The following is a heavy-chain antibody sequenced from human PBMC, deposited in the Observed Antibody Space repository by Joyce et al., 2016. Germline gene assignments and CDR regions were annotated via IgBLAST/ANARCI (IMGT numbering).Heavy chain of an antibody. CDR2: IITHNGNT. Sequence: QVQLVQSGAEVKKPGASVKVSCKASGYTFTSYGVSWVRQAPGQGLEWMGCIITHNGNTNYAQKFQGRVSMTTDTSTSTAYMELRSLRSDDTAVYYCARDVLRILVYYYGMDVWGQGTTVTVSS. CDR3: ARDVLRILVYYYGMDV. CDR1: GYTFTSYG. D-gene: IGHD3-3*01. J-gene: IGHJ6*02. V-gene: IGHV1-18*01.